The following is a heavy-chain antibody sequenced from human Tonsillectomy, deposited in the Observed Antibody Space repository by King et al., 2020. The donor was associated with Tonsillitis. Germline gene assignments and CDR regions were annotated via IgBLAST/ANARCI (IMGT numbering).Heavy chain of an antibody. CDR3: GRGTTHTSDPIDT. CDR2: VSPDNGDT. CDR1: GYTFTDVD. Sequence: QLVQSGAEVRKPGASVRVSCKTSGYTFTDVDINWVRQAPGQGLEWMGWVSPDNGDTAYAQKFRGRVTMTRDSSISTAYMELRRLKSDDTAVYYCGRGTTHTSDPIDTWGQGTLVTVSS. J-gene: IGHJ4*02. V-gene: IGHV1-8*01. D-gene: IGHD1-1*01.